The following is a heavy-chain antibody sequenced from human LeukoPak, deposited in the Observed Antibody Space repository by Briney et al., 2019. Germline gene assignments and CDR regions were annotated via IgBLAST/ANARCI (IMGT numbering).Heavy chain of an antibody. Sequence: PGGSLRLSCAVSGFTFSDHYMDWVRQAPGKGLEWVGRSRNEAHSYSTDFAASVRGRASLSRDDPRNSLYLQMNSLRTDDTAVYYCVAMLRGVGYWGQGTLVTVSS. D-gene: IGHD3-10*01. CDR1: GFTFSDHY. CDR2: SRNEAHSYST. V-gene: IGHV3-72*01. CDR3: VAMLRGVGY. J-gene: IGHJ4*02.